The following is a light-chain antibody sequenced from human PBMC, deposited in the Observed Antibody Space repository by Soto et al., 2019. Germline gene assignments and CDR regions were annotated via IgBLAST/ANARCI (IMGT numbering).Light chain of an antibody. CDR3: SSFTSSRADV. CDR2: EVS. V-gene: IGLV2-14*01. Sequence: QSALTQPASVSGSPGQSITISCTGTSSDVGNYNYVSWYQQQSGKAPKLIIYEVSNRPSGVSNRFSGSKSGNTASLTISGLQAEDEADYYCSSFTSSRADVFGIGTKVTVL. CDR1: SSDVGNYNY. J-gene: IGLJ1*01.